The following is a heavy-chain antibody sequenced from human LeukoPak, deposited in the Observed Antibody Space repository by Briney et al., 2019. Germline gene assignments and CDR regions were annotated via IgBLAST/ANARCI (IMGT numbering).Heavy chain of an antibody. J-gene: IGHJ5*02. Sequence: SETLSLTCTVSGGSLSSGGYYWNWIRQPPGKGLEWIGHIHYTGSTSYNPSLKSRVTISVDTSKNHFSLKLSSVTAADTAVYYCARSKTTVTSNWFDPWGQGTPVTVSS. V-gene: IGHV4-61*03. D-gene: IGHD4-17*01. CDR3: ARSKTTVTSNWFDP. CDR1: GGSLSSGGYY. CDR2: IHYTGST.